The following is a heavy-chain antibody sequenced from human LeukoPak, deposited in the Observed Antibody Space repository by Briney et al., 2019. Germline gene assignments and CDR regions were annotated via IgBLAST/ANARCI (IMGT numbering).Heavy chain of an antibody. Sequence: GGSLRLSCAASGFTFDSYGMNWVRQAPGKGLEWVPGISGSGVYTYYADSVKGRFTISRDNAKNSLYLQMNSLRAGDTALYYCARDPYTGSYENYYYYNMDVWGKGTTVTVSS. V-gene: IGHV3-23*01. CDR1: GFTFDSYG. CDR3: ARDPYTGSYENYYYYNMDV. J-gene: IGHJ6*03. D-gene: IGHD1-26*01. CDR2: ISGSGVYT.